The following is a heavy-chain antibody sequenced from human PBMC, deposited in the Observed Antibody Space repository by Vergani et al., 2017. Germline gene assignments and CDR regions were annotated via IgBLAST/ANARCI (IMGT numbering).Heavy chain of an antibody. CDR3: ARVIWGGDYYMDV. J-gene: IGHJ6*03. V-gene: IGHV4-4*07. CDR1: GGSFSSYY. Sequence: QVQLQESGPGLVKPSETLSLTCTVPGGSFSSYYWSWIRQPAGKGLEWMGRISTSGSTNYNPSLKSRVTMSVDTSKNQFSLKLSSVTAADTAVYYCARVIWGGDYYMDVWGKGTTVTVSS. CDR2: ISTSGST. D-gene: IGHD3-16*01.